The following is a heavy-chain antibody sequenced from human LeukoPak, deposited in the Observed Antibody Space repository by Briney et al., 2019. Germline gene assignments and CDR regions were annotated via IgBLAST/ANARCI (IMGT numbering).Heavy chain of an antibody. CDR1: GGSIIRYY. CDR2: FHYSGNT. V-gene: IGHV4-59*08. CDR3: ARRAAALDY. Sequence: SETLSLTCSVSGGSIIRYYWSWIRQPPGKGLEWIGYFHYSGNTNYNPSLSSRITMSVDTSKNQFSLKLNSVTAADTAVYYCARRAAALDYWGQGTLVTVSA. J-gene: IGHJ4*02. D-gene: IGHD6-13*01.